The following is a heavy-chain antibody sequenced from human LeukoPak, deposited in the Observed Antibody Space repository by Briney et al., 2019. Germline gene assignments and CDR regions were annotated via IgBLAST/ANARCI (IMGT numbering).Heavy chain of an antibody. CDR1: GFTFSSYW. Sequence: MPGGSLRLSCAASGFTFSSYWMSWVRQAPGKGLEWIGYIFYNEGTSYNPSLKSRVTISVDTSNNQLSLKVNSVTAADTAMYYCVKSNSGYQPWTLDIWGRGTMVTVSS. J-gene: IGHJ3*02. CDR3: VKSNSGYQPWTLDI. D-gene: IGHD2-2*01. V-gene: IGHV4-59*01. CDR2: IFYNEGT.